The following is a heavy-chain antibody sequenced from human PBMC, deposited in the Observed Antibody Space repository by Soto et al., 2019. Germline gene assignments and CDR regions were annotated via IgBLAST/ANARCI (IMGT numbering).Heavy chain of an antibody. CDR1: GFSLSNARMG. V-gene: IGHV2-26*01. D-gene: IGHD2-2*01. Sequence: QVTLKESGPVLVKPTETLTLTCTVSGFSLSNARMGVSWIRQPPGKALEWLAHIFSNDEKSYSTSLKSRLTISKDTSKRQGVITMTNMDPVDTATYYCARIRVCISTSCWYYGMDVWGQGTTVTVSS. CDR3: ARIRVCISTSCWYYGMDV. CDR2: IFSNDEK. J-gene: IGHJ6*02.